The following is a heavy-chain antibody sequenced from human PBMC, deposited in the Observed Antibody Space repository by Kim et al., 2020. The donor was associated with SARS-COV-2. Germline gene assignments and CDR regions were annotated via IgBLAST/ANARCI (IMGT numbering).Heavy chain of an antibody. V-gene: IGHV3-30*04. J-gene: IGHJ6*02. Sequence: GGSLRLSCAASGFTFSSYAMHWVRQAPGKGLEWVAVISYDGSNKYYADSVKGRFTFSRDNSNNTLYLQMNSLRAEDTAVYYCARVRSGTYYDILTGYYPPGYGYYGMDVWGQGTTVTVSS. D-gene: IGHD3-9*01. CDR1: GFTFSSYA. CDR2: ISYDGSNK. CDR3: ARVRSGTYYDILTGYYPPGYGYYGMDV.